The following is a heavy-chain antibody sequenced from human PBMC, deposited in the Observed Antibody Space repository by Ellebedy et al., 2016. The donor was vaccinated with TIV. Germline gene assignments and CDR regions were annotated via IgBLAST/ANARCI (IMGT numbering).Heavy chain of an antibody. J-gene: IGHJ1*01. CDR3: ARNKDGLQH. CDR2: VHPNSGNT. Sequence: ASVKVSCXASGYTFTSYDTYWVRQATGQGLEYMGWVHPNSGNTNYAQKFQGRVTMTRDTSISTVYMDLDNLRSEDTGLYYCARNKDGLQHWGQGTLVTVSS. V-gene: IGHV1-8*01. CDR1: GYTFTSYD.